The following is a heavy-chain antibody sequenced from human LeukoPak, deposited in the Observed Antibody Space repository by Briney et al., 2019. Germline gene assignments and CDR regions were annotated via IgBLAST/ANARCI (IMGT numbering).Heavy chain of an antibody. CDR1: GFTLSSNY. Sequence: GGSLRLSCAASGFTLSSNYMSWVRQAPGKGLEWGSVIYSGGSTYYADSVKGRFTISRDNYKNTLYLQMNSLRAEDTAVYYCAREKYSSSPEYFDYWGQGTLVTVSS. D-gene: IGHD6-6*01. J-gene: IGHJ4*02. V-gene: IGHV3-66*02. CDR2: IYSGGST. CDR3: AREKYSSSPEYFDY.